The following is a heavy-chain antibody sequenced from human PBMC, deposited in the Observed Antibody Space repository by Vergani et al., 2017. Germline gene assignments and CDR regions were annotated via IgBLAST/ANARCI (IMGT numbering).Heavy chain of an antibody. D-gene: IGHD1-26*01. CDR3: ARGAARIVTYYMDV. J-gene: IGHJ6*03. CDR1: GDSISSNNC. V-gene: IGHV4-4*02. Sequence: QVQLQQWGAGVVKPSGTLSLTCAVSGDSISSNNCWTWVRQPPGKGLEWIGEICHTEDTKYSPSLKSRVTVSVDESRNLFSLRLNSVTAADTAVYYCARGAARIVTYYMDVWGKGTTVTVSS. CDR2: ICHTEDT.